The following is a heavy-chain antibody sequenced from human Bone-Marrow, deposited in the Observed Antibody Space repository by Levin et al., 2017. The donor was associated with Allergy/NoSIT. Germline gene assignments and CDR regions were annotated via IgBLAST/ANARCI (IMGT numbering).Heavy chain of an antibody. V-gene: IGHV3-23*01. Sequence: RAGGSLRLSCAASGFTFSTYAMNWVRQAPGQGLEWVSSVTDGGDYTFYADSVKGRFTISRDNSKNTLFLQMNSLRAEDTALYYCAKDDGTACYSFDSWGQGTLVTVSS. CDR3: AKDDGTACYSFDS. D-gene: IGHD2-21*02. CDR2: VTDGGDYT. J-gene: IGHJ4*02. CDR1: GFTFSTYA.